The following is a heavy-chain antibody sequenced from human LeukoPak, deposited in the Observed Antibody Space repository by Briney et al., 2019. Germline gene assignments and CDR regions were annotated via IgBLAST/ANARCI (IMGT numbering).Heavy chain of an antibody. Sequence: PGGSLRLSCSTSGFTFSHFGMHWVRQAPGKGLEWVAVIWSDGSNRYYGDSVKGRCTISRDNSENSVYLHMNNLRVEDTAVYYCAKDAQRGFDYSNSLESWGQGTLVIVSS. CDR2: IWSDGSNR. J-gene: IGHJ5*01. D-gene: IGHD4-11*01. V-gene: IGHV3-33*06. CDR1: GFTFSHFG. CDR3: AKDAQRGFDYSNSLES.